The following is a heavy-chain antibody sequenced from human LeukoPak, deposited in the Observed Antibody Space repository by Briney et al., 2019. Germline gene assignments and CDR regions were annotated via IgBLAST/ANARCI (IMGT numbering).Heavy chain of an antibody. CDR2: IKQDGTEK. V-gene: IGHV3-7*04. Sequence: GGSLRLSCAASGFTFSSYWMSWVRQAPGEGLEWVANIKQDGTEKYYMDSVKGRFSISRDNAKNSLYLQMNALRAEDTAVYYCARDGRPDYWGQGTLVTVST. J-gene: IGHJ4*02. CDR1: GFTFSSYW. D-gene: IGHD6-6*01. CDR3: ARDGRPDY.